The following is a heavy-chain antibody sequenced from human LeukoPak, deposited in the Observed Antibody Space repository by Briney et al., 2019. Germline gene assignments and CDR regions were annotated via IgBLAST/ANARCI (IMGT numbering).Heavy chain of an antibody. CDR1: GYIFTNYA. V-gene: IGHV1-3*04. Sequence: ASVNVSCKASGYIFTNYAIHWVRQAPGQSLEWMGWINTANGNTKSSRKFQDRVTITSSTSATTAFMELSSLTSEDTTGYFCARGVNNNNGWDASDILGQGTVVTVSS. D-gene: IGHD1/OR15-1a*01. J-gene: IGHJ3*02. CDR2: INTANGNT. CDR3: ARGVNNNNGWDASDI.